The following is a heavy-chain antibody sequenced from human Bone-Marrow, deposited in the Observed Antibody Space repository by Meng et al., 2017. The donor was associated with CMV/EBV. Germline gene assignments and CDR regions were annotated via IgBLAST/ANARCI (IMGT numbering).Heavy chain of an antibody. J-gene: IGHJ6*02. Sequence: ASVKVSCKASGYTFTSYGISWVRQAPGQGLEWMGWISAYNGNTNYAQKLQGRVTMTTDTSTSTAYMELRSLRSDDTAVYYCARDPAVAVFPYHYYYGMDVWGQGTTVTVSS. V-gene: IGHV1-18*01. CDR2: ISAYNGNT. D-gene: IGHD6-19*01. CDR1: GYTFTSYG. CDR3: ARDPAVAVFPYHYYYGMDV.